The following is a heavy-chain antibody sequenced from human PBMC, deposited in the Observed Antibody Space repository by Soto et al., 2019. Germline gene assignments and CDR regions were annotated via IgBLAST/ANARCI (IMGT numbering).Heavy chain of an antibody. CDR2: ISGSGGST. Sequence: EVQLLESGGGLVQPGGSLRLSCAASGFTFSSYAMSWVRQAPGKGLEWVSAISGSGGSTYYADSVKGRFTISRDNSKNTLYLQVTGLRTEDTAVYYCAKRCGLWEIKCAFDIWGQGTMVSVS. V-gene: IGHV3-23*01. CDR1: GFTFSSYA. CDR3: AKRCGLWEIKCAFDI. J-gene: IGHJ3*02. D-gene: IGHD1-26*01.